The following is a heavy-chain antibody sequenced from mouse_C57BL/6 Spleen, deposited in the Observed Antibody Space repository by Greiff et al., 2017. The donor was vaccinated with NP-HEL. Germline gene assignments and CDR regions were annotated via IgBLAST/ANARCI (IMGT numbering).Heavy chain of an antibody. CDR3: ARPSYYGSYFDV. V-gene: IGHV1-18*01. Sequence: EVQLQQSGPELVKPGASVKIPCKASGYTFTDYNMDWVKQSHGKSLEWIGDINPNNGGTIYNQKFKGKATLTVDKSSSTAYMELRSLTSEDTAVYYCARPSYYGSYFDVWGTGTTVTVSS. J-gene: IGHJ1*03. D-gene: IGHD1-1*01. CDR1: GYTFTDYN. CDR2: INPNNGGT.